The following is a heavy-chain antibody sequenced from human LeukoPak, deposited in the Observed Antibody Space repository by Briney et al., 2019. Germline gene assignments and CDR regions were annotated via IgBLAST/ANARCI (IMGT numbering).Heavy chain of an antibody. D-gene: IGHD6-19*01. Sequence: GASVNVSCKASGGTFSSYAISWVRQAPGQGLEWMGGIIPIFGTANYAQKFQGRVTITADESTSTAYMELSSLRSEDTAVYYCARGFIPTTQSSGWYSWGQGTLVTVSS. J-gene: IGHJ4*02. CDR2: IIPIFGTA. V-gene: IGHV1-69*13. CDR1: GGTFSSYA. CDR3: ARGFIPTTQSSGWYS.